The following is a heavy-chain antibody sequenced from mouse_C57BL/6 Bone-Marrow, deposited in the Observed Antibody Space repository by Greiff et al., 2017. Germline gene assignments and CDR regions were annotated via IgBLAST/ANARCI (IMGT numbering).Heavy chain of an antibody. Sequence: EVQVVESGGGLVKPGGSLKLSCAASGFTFSSYAMSWVRQTPEKRLEWVATISDGGSYTYYPDKVKGRFTISRDNAKNNLYLQMSHLKSEDTAMYYCARDQREYWGQGTLVTVSA. J-gene: IGHJ3*01. V-gene: IGHV5-4*01. CDR1: GFTFSSYA. CDR2: ISDGGSYT. CDR3: ARDQREY.